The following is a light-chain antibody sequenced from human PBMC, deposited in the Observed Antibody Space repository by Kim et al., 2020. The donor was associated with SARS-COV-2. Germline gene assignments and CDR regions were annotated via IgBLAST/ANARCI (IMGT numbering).Light chain of an antibody. CDR2: DAS. CDR3: QQHGSAPQGT. Sequence: PGDRATPSCRARQSMSGSQLAWYHQRPRPPPRLLIYDASRRATGAPDRCSGRGSGTDFTLTISRLEPEDFAVYYCQQHGSAPQGTFGQGTKVDIK. CDR1: QSMSGSQ. V-gene: IGKV3-20*01. J-gene: IGKJ1*01.